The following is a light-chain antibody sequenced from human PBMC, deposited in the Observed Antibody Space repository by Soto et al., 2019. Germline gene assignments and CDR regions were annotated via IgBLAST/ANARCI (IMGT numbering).Light chain of an antibody. CDR1: QSLVHSDGNTY. Sequence: EIVMTQTPLSSPVTLGQPASISCRTSQSLVHSDGNTYLSWLQQRPSQPPRLLIYKTSNRFSGVPDRCSGSGGGTDFTLKISRVEAEDVGVYYCMQAKQPYTFGQGTKLEIK. CDR3: MQAKQPYT. CDR2: KTS. J-gene: IGKJ2*01. V-gene: IGKV2-24*01.